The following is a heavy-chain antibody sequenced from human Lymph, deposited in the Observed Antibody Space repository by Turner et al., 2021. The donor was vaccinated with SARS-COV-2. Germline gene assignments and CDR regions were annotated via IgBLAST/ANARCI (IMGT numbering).Heavy chain of an antibody. D-gene: IGHD2-21*02. V-gene: IGHV4-39*01. J-gene: IGHJ6*02. Sequence: QLQLQESAPGLVKPSETLSPPSTVSGGPTSSSNYYWGWIRQPPGEGLEWIGTIYYSGSTYYNPSLKSRITISVDTSKNQFSLKLSSVTAADTAVYYCARQRLTRYGMDVWGQGTTVTVSS. CDR3: ARQRLTRYGMDV. CDR2: IYYSGST. CDR1: GGPTSSSNYY.